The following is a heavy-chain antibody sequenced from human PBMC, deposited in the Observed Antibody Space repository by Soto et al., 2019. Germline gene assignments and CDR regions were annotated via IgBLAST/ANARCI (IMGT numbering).Heavy chain of an antibody. J-gene: IGHJ3*01. CDR3: ARAFFYRGSDSRGYYFDDFDL. V-gene: IGHV1-18*01. CDR1: GYTFTSSG. D-gene: IGHD3-22*01. Sequence: QVQLVQSGAEVKKPGASVKVSCKASGYTFTSSGMSWVRQAPGQGLEWMGWISAHTGSSEYAQRFQGRVTTTTDRSTCTAYMELRSRRSDGPAVYYWARAFFYRGSDSRGYYFDDFDLWGPGKRVHASS. CDR2: ISAHTGSS.